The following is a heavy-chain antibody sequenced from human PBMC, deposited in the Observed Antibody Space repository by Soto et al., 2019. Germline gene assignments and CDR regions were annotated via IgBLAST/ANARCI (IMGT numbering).Heavy chain of an antibody. J-gene: IGHJ4*02. D-gene: IGHD3-22*01. CDR3: ARVSWVLEPYYYDSSGYYPLGPFAY. CDR2: IWYDGSNK. CDR1: GFTFSSYG. V-gene: IGHV3-33*01. Sequence: GGSLRLSCAASGFTFSSYGMHWVRQAPGKGLEWVAVIWYDGSNKYYADSVKGRFTISRDNSKNTLYLQMNSLRAEDTAVYYCARVSWVLEPYYYDSSGYYPLGPFAYWGQGTLVIVSS.